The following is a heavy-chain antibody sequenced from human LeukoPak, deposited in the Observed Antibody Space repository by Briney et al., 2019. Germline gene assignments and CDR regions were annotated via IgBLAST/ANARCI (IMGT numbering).Heavy chain of an antibody. J-gene: IGHJ4*02. CDR1: GGSISSYY. CDR3: ARGAPVGSSWYSEPYYFDY. CDR2: IYYSGST. V-gene: IGHV4-59*01. D-gene: IGHD6-13*01. Sequence: SETLSLTCTVSGGSISSYYWSWIRQPPGKGLEWIGYIYYSGSTNYNPSLKSRVTIPVDTSKNQFSLKLSSVTAADTAVYYCARGAPVGSSWYSEPYYFDYWGQGTLVTVSS.